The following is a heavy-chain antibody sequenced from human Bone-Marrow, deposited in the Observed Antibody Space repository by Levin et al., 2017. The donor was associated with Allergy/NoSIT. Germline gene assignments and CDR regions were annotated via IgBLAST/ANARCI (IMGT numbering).Heavy chain of an antibody. CDR1: GGSMDSYY. V-gene: IGHV4-59*12. D-gene: IGHD6-19*01. CDR3: ARGGGTSGWYGWYFDL. CDR2: IYYKGST. J-gene: IGHJ2*01. Sequence: PSETLSLTCTLSGGSMDSYYWSWVRQTPGKGLEWIGYIYYKGSTNYNPSLKGRVTMSVDMSKAQFSLRLTSMTAADTAVYYCARGGGTSGWYGWYFDLWGRGTLVTVSS.